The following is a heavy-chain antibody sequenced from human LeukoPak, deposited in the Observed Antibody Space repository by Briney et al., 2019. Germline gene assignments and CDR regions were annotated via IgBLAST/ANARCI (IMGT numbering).Heavy chain of an antibody. J-gene: IGHJ6*03. Sequence: SETLSLTCAVYGGSFSGYYWSWIRQPPGKGLEWIGEINHSGSTNYNPSLKSRVTISVDTSKNQFSLKLSPVTAADTAVYYCARARGYYYYYMDVWGKGTTVTVSS. CDR1: GGSFSGYY. V-gene: IGHV4-34*01. CDR2: INHSGST. CDR3: ARARGYYYYYMDV.